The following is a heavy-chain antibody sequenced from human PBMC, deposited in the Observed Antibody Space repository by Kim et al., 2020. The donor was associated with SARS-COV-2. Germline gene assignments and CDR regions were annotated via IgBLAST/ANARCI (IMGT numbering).Heavy chain of an antibody. D-gene: IGHD3-10*01. Sequence: ASVKVSCKASGYTFTSYGISWVRQAPGQGLEWMGWISAYNGNTNYAQKLQGRVTMTTDTSTSTAYMELRSLRSDDTAVYYCARVIAPMVRGVSVRYYYGMDVWGQGTTVTVSS. CDR1: GYTFTSYG. CDR3: ARVIAPMVRGVSVRYYYGMDV. CDR2: ISAYNGNT. V-gene: IGHV1-18*01. J-gene: IGHJ6*02.